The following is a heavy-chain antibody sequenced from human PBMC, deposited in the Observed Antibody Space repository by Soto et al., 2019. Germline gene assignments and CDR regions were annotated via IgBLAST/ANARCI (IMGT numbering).Heavy chain of an antibody. Sequence: GGSLRLSCAASGFTFSSYAMSWVRQAPGKGLEWVSAISGSGGSTYYADSVKGRFTISRDNSKNTLYLQMNSLRAEDTAVYYCAKDGGLTYYYDSSGYSGYFDYWGQGTLVTVSS. J-gene: IGHJ4*02. CDR1: GFTFSSYA. CDR2: ISGSGGST. V-gene: IGHV3-23*01. D-gene: IGHD3-22*01. CDR3: AKDGGLTYYYDSSGYSGYFDY.